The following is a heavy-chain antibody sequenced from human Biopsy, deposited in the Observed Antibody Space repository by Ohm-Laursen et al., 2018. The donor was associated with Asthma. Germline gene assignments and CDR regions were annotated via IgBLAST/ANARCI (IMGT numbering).Heavy chain of an antibody. J-gene: IGHJ4*01. CDR3: AKSADYYDSTDYLDF. D-gene: IGHD3-22*01. CDR2: ISWNSGNI. CDR1: GFSFDDCA. Sequence: SLRLSCAASGFSFDDCAMHWVRQAPGKGLEWVSSISWNSGNIDYAVSVKGRFTISRDNAKNSLYLQMQSLRPEDTAFYYCAKSADYYDSTDYLDFWGRGALVTISS. V-gene: IGHV3-9*01.